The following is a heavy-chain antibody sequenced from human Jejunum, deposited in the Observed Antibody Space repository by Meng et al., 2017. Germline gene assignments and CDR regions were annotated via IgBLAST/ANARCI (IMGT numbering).Heavy chain of an antibody. D-gene: IGHD2-15*01. CDR1: GGTFNTYA. CDR2: IIPIFDTP. Sequence: QVQLVQSGAGVKKPGSSVKVSCKVSGGTFNTYAISWVRQAPGQGLEWMGGIIPIFDTPNYAQKFQDRVTITADASTSTAYMELNGLISEGTALYYCARGAVVATTYYFDSWGQGTLVTVSS. V-gene: IGHV1-69*01. CDR3: ARGAVVATTYYFDS. J-gene: IGHJ4*02.